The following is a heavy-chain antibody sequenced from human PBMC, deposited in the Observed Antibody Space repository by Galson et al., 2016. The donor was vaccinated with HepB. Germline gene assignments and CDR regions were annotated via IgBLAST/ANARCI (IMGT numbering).Heavy chain of an antibody. CDR1: GFSFSNSG. Sequence: SLRLSCAASGFSFSNSGMSWVRQAPGRGLEWVAWITRSGGATNYADFVKGRFTTSRDKSKNTLYLYMNNLTAGDTAIYYCGKHGGFDYWGQGALVTVSS. J-gene: IGHJ4*02. D-gene: IGHD3-16*01. CDR3: GKHGGFDY. V-gene: IGHV3-23*01. CDR2: ITRSGGAT.